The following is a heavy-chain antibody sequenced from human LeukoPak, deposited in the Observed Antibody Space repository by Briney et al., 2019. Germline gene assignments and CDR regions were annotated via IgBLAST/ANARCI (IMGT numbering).Heavy chain of an antibody. J-gene: IGHJ4*02. CDR1: GFTFSNNW. D-gene: IGHD1-7*01. CDR2: IKQDGSDK. Sequence: GGSLRLSCAVSGFTFSNNWMNWVRQAPGKGLEWVANIKQDGSDKNYVDSVKGRFTISRDNAKNSLYLQMNGLRAEDTAVYYCARGIEGTTNFDYWGQGNLVTVSS. V-gene: IGHV3-7*01. CDR3: ARGIEGTTNFDY.